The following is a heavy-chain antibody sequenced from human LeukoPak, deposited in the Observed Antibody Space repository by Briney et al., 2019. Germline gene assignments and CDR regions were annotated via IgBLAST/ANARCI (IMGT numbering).Heavy chain of an antibody. Sequence: SQTLSLTCTVCGGSISSGSYYWSWIRQPAGKGLEWIGRIYTSGSTNYNPSLKSRVTISVDTSKNQFSLKLSSVTAADTAVYYCARGPFGKATGIDYWGQGTLVTVSS. CDR3: ARGPFGKATGIDY. J-gene: IGHJ4*02. CDR2: IYTSGST. D-gene: IGHD5-24*01. V-gene: IGHV4-61*02. CDR1: GGSISSGSYY.